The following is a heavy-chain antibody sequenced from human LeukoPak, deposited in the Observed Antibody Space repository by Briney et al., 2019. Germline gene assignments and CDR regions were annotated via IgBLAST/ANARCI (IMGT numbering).Heavy chain of an antibody. CDR3: ARDLSGSLYFDY. D-gene: IGHD3-10*01. J-gene: IGHJ4*02. V-gene: IGHV4-4*07. CDR2: LYVSGAT. Sequence: NPSETLSLTCTVSGGSISPYYWTWIRRPAGKGLEWIGRLYVSGATDYNPSLKSRATISVDTSKNQFSLRLKSVTAADTAVYFCARDLSGSLYFDYWGQGALVTVSS. CDR1: GGSISPYY.